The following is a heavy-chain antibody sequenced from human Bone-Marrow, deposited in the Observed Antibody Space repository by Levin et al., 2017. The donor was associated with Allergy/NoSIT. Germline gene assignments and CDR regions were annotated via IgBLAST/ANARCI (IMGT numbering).Heavy chain of an antibody. D-gene: IGHD6-13*01. J-gene: IGHJ4*02. CDR1: GFTFSTYA. Sequence: GESLKISCAASGFTFSTYAMHWVRQAPGKGLEWVAVTSYDGINKYYADSVKGRFTISRDNSKNTLYLQMNSLRAEDTAVYYCARDSGTSSWTSYFDYWGQGTLVTVPS. CDR3: ARDSGTSSWTSYFDY. V-gene: IGHV3-30-3*01. CDR2: TSYDGINK.